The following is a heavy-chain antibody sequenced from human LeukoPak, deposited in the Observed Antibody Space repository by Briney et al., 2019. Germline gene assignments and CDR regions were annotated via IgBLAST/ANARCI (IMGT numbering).Heavy chain of an antibody. CDR3: ARGRWGYGSGSYYNGGYNWFDP. V-gene: IGHV4-61*02. CDR1: GGSISSGSYY. CDR2: IYTSGST. D-gene: IGHD3-10*01. J-gene: IGHJ5*02. Sequence: PSETLSLTCTVSGGSISSGSYYWSWIRQPAGKGLEWIGRIYTSGSTNYNPSLKSRVTISVDTSKNQFSLKLSSVTAADTAVYYCARGRWGYGSGSYYNGGYNWFDPWGQGTLVTVSS.